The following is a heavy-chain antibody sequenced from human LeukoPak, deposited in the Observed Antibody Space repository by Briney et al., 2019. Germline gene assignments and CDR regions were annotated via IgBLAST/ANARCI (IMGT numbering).Heavy chain of an antibody. CDR3: ARVLRFLEWLSVFDY. CDR1: GYTFTSYG. CDR2: ISAYNGNT. Sequence: ASVKVSCKASGYTFTSYGISWVRQAPGQGLEWMGWISAYNGNTNYAQKLQGRVTMTTDTSTSTAYMELRSLRSDDTAVYYCARVLRFLEWLSVFDYGGQGTLVTVSS. V-gene: IGHV1-18*01. D-gene: IGHD3-3*01. J-gene: IGHJ4*02.